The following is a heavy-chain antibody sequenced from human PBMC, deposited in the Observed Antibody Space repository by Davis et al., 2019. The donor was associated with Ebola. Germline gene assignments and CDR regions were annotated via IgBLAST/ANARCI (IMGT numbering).Heavy chain of an antibody. Sequence: SETLSLTCTVSGYSIGNGFSWGWIRQPPGKGLEWIGSVYHNGRTNYNPSLKSRVTISLDTSKNQFSLKLTSVTAADTAVYFCARDFVYWAQGTLVTVSS. J-gene: IGHJ4*02. CDR3: ARDFVY. CDR2: VYHNGRT. V-gene: IGHV4-38-2*02. CDR1: GYSIGNGFS.